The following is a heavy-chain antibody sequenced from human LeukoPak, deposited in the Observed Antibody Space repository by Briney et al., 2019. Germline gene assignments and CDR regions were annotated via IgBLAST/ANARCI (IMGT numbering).Heavy chain of an antibody. V-gene: IGHV4-30-4*08. CDR3: AREYSGYEAHNWLDP. CDR2: IYYSGNT. CDR1: GGSISSGGYY. Sequence: SETLSLTCTVSGGSISSGGYYWSWIRQPPGKGLEWIGYIYYSGNTYYNSSLKSRVTISLDTSKNQFSLKLRSVTAADTAVYYCAREYSGYEAHNWLDPWGQGTLVTVSS. D-gene: IGHD5-12*01. J-gene: IGHJ5*02.